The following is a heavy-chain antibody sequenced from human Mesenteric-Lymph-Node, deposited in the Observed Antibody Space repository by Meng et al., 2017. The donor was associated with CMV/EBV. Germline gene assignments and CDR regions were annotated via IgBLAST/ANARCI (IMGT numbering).Heavy chain of an antibody. CDR3: ARGRNYYGSGMLGH. V-gene: IGHV4-34*01. CDR2: INHSGRT. CDR1: GGSFSGYY. Sequence: GSLRLSCAVSGGSFSGYYWAWIRQPPGKGLEWIGEINHSGRTNYNPSLKSRVTISVDTSKNQFSLKLRSVTAADTAVYYCARGRNYYGSGMLGHWGQGTLVTVSS. D-gene: IGHD3-10*01. J-gene: IGHJ5*02.